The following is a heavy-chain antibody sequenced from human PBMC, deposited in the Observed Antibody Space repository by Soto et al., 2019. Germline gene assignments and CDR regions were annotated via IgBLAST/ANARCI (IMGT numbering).Heavy chain of an antibody. CDR1: GFTFSSYE. V-gene: IGHV3-48*03. J-gene: IGHJ6*03. CDR3: ARDGVRYCSSTSCYPYYYYMDV. Sequence: GGSLRLSCAASGFTFSSYEMNWVRQAPGKGLEWVSYISSSGSTIYYADSVKGRFTISRDNAKNSLYLQMNSLRAEDTAGYYCARDGVRYCSSTSCYPYYYYMDVWGKGTTVTVSS. D-gene: IGHD2-2*01. CDR2: ISSSGSTI.